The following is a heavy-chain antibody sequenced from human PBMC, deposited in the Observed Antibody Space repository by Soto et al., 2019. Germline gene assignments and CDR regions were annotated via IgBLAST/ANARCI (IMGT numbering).Heavy chain of an antibody. V-gene: IGHV3-23*01. CDR2: ISGSGGST. Sequence: EVQLLESGGGLVQPGGSLRLSCAASGFTFSSYAMSWVRQAPGKGLEWVSAISGSGGSTYYADSVKGRFTISRDNSKNTLYLQMNSLRAEDTAVYYCATYDYGENANFDYRGQGTLVTVSS. CDR1: GFTFSSYA. D-gene: IGHD4-17*01. CDR3: ATYDYGENANFDY. J-gene: IGHJ4*02.